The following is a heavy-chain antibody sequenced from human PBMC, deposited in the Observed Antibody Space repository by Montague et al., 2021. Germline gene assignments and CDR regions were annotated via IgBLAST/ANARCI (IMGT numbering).Heavy chain of an antibody. J-gene: IGHJ6*02. Sequence: SLRLSCAASGFTFSPYDMHWVRQPAGKGLEWVSAINTVSDTFHFGSVKGRFSISREYANNSLYLQMNSLRAEDTAVYYCAREIPGSSYTMDVWGRGTTVTVSS. V-gene: IGHV3-13*01. CDR2: INTVSDT. D-gene: IGHD1-26*01. CDR3: AREIPGSSYTMDV. CDR1: GFTFSPYD.